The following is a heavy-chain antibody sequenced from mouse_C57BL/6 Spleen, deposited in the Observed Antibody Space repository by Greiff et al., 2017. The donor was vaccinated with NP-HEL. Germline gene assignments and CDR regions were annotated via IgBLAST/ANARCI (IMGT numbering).Heavy chain of an antibody. Sequence: QVQLQQPGAELVKPGASVKLSCKASGYTFTSYWMHWVKQRPGQGLEWIGMIHPNSGSNNYNEKFKSKATLTVDKSSSTAYMQLSSLTSEDSAVYYCARGGAYWGQGTLVTVSA. CDR1: GYTFTSYW. CDR3: ARGGAY. J-gene: IGHJ3*01. V-gene: IGHV1-64*01. CDR2: IHPNSGSN.